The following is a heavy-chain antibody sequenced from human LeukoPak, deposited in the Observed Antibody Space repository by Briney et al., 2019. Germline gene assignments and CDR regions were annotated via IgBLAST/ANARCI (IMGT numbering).Heavy chain of an antibody. V-gene: IGHV4-4*07. CDR2: IYGSGGT. CDR1: GGSINSYY. J-gene: IGHJ4*02. CDR3: ARHYRFQQLGSFDY. D-gene: IGHD6-13*01. Sequence: PSETLSLTCTVAGGSINSYYWSWIRQPAGKGVEWIGRIYGSGGTNYNPSLKRRVNISVDTSNNQFSLKLSSVTAADTAVYYCARHYRFQQLGSFDYWGQGSVVTVSS.